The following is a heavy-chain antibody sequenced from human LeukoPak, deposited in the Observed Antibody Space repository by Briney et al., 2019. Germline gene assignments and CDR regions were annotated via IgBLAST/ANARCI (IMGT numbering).Heavy chain of an antibody. CDR1: GGSISSYY. V-gene: IGHV4-59*05. CDR2: IYYSGST. D-gene: IGHD3-22*01. Sequence: PSETLSLTCTVSGGSISSYYWSWIRQPAGKGLEWIGSIYYSGSTYYNPSLKSRVTISVDTSKNQFSLKLSSVTAADTAVYYCARQPYYYDSSGYSYYFDYWGQGTLVTVSS. CDR3: ARQPYYYDSSGYSYYFDY. J-gene: IGHJ4*02.